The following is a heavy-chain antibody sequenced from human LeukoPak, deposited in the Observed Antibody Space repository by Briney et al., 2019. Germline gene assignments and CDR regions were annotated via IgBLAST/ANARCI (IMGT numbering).Heavy chain of an antibody. V-gene: IGHV4-61*02. CDR3: ARDFRDWFDP. CDR1: GNSISSGDNY. J-gene: IGHJ5*02. CDR2: IYTSGST. Sequence: SETLSLTCTVSGNSISSGDNYWRWIRQPAGKGLEWIGRIYTSGSTNYNPSLKSRVTISVDTSKNQFSLKLSSVTAADTAVYYCARDFRDWFDPWGQGTLVTVSS. D-gene: IGHD3-10*01.